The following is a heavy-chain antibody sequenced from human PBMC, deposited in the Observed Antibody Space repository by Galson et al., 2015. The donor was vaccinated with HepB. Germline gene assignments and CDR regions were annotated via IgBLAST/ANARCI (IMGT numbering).Heavy chain of an antibody. CDR3: AKDTASVTTPFDY. Sequence: SLRLSCAASGFTFSSYAMSWVRQAPGKGLEWVSAISGSGGSTYYADSVKGRFTISRDNSKNTLYLQMNSLRAEDTAVYYCAKDTASVTTPFDYWGQGTLATVSS. D-gene: IGHD4-11*01. V-gene: IGHV3-23*01. CDR2: ISGSGGST. CDR1: GFTFSSYA. J-gene: IGHJ4*02.